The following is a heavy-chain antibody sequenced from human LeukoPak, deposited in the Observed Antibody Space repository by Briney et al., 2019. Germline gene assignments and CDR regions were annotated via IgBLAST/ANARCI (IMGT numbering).Heavy chain of an antibody. Sequence: ASVKVSCKASGYTFTSYGISWVRQAPGQGLEWMGGISAYNGNTNYAQKLQGRVTMTTDTSTSTAYMELRSLRSDDTAVYYCARDSGGSYYYYYGMDVWGQGTTVTVSS. D-gene: IGHD1-26*01. CDR1: GYTFTSYG. J-gene: IGHJ6*02. CDR3: ARDSGGSYYYYYGMDV. V-gene: IGHV1-18*01. CDR2: ISAYNGNT.